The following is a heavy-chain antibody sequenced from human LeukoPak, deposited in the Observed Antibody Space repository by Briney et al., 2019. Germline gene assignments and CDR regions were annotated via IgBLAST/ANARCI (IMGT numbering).Heavy chain of an antibody. D-gene: IGHD3-3*01. Sequence: SETLSLTCAVSGYSISSGFHWGWLRQSPGKGLEWIGSIFHGGNTYYNPSLKSRVTISVDTSKNQFSLKLSSVTAADTAVYYCARHLGHTIFGVVIPYYFDYWGQGTLVTVSS. CDR3: ARHLGHTIFGVVIPYYFDY. CDR1: GYSISSGFH. V-gene: IGHV4-38-2*01. J-gene: IGHJ4*02. CDR2: IFHGGNT.